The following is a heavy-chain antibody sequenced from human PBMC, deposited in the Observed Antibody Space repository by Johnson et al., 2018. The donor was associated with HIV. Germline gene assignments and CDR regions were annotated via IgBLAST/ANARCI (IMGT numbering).Heavy chain of an antibody. J-gene: IGHJ3*02. Sequence: VQLVESGGGVVRPGGSLRLSCAASGFTLDDYGMAWVRQAPGKGLEWVSLIYSSGTTDYADSVQGRFTISRDNSKNTLYLQMNSLRAEDTAVYYCAREMAATNAWALDIWGQGTMVTVSS. CDR1: GFTLDDYG. CDR3: AREMAATNAWALDI. D-gene: IGHD5-24*01. V-gene: IGHV3-66*01. CDR2: IYSSGTT.